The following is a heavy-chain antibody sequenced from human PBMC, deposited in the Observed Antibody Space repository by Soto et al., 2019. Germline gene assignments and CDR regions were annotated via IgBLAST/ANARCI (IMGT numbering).Heavy chain of an antibody. D-gene: IGHD6-25*01. V-gene: IGHV3-7*01. CDR2: IKEDGSEK. J-gene: IGHJ4*02. CDR3: ARSLNAAYDY. Sequence: GGSLRLSCAVSGFTFRSYWMSWVRQAPGKGLEWVANIKEDGSEKHCVDSVKGRFIISRDNAKNALYLQMNSLRAEDTAVYYCARSLNAAYDYWGQGTLVTVSS. CDR1: GFTFRSYW.